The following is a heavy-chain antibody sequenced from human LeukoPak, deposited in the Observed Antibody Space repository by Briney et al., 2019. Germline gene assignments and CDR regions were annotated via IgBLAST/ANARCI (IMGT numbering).Heavy chain of an antibody. J-gene: IGHJ6*03. Sequence: PGGSLRPSCAASGFTFRTYDMHWVRQVTGEGLEWVATIGTTGDTYYAGSVKGRFTISREDGKNSLFLQMNNLEAGDTAAYFCARDVAGSGTAMDVWGNGTTVTVSS. D-gene: IGHD2-15*01. V-gene: IGHV3-13*01. CDR2: IGTTGDT. CDR1: GFTFRTYD. CDR3: ARDVAGSGTAMDV.